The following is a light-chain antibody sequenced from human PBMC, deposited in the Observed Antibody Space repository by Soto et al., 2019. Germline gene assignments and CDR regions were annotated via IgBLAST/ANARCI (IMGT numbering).Light chain of an antibody. CDR1: SSDVGGYNY. CDR2: EVT. Sequence: QSALTQPASVSGSPGQSITISCTGTSSDVGGYNYVSWYQQHPGKAPKLMIYEVTNRPSGVSNRFSGSKSGNTASLTISGLQPEDEADYYCSSYISTGTGTVVVFGTGTTLPVL. CDR3: SSYISTGTGTVVV. J-gene: IGLJ1*01. V-gene: IGLV2-14*03.